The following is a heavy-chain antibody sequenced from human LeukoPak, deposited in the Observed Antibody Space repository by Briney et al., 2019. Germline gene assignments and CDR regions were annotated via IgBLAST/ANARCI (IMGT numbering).Heavy chain of an antibody. CDR2: ISWDGNVK. Sequence: GGSLRLSCAASGFTFSSHAMHWVSQAPGKGLEWLSFISWDGNVKYCADSVEGRFTISRDSPKNTLFLQMNSLRAEDTAVYYCARDRSTRYSVDYWGQGTLVTVSS. V-gene: IGHV3-30*04. CDR1: GFTFSSHA. D-gene: IGHD2-15*01. CDR3: ARDRSTRYSVDY. J-gene: IGHJ4*02.